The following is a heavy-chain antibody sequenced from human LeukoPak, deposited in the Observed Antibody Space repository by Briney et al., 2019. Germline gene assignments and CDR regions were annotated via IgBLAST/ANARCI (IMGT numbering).Heavy chain of an antibody. CDR3: ARVWLETLLNWFAP. V-gene: IGHV4-31*03. CDR2: IYYSGST. D-gene: IGHD6-19*01. CDR1: GGSISSGGYY. Sequence: SETLSLTCTVSGGSISSGGYYWSWIRQHPGKGLEWIGYIYYSGSTYYNPSLKSRVTISVDTSKNQFSLKLSSVTAADTAVYYCARVWLETLLNWFAPWGQGPLVTVSS. J-gene: IGHJ5*02.